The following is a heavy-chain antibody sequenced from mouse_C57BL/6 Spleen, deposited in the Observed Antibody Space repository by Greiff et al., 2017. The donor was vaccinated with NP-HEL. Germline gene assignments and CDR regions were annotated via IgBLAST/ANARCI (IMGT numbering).Heavy chain of an antibody. Sequence: EVQLQQSGAELVRPGASVKLSCTASGFNIKDDYMHWVKQRPEQGLEWIGWIDPENGDTEYASKFQGKATITADTSSNTAYLQLSSLTSEDTAVYYCTALDSSEAYWGQGTLVTVSA. D-gene: IGHD3-2*02. CDR3: TALDSSEAY. J-gene: IGHJ3*01. CDR1: GFNIKDDY. CDR2: IDPENGDT. V-gene: IGHV14-4*01.